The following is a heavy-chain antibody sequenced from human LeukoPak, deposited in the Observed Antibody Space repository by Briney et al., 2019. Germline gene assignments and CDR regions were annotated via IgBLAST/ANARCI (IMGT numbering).Heavy chain of an antibody. D-gene: IGHD1-26*01. CDR1: GFTFSSYA. V-gene: IGHV3-23*01. J-gene: IGHJ4*02. CDR3: AKDRSGSYSQGLDY. Sequence: GGSLRLSCAASGFTFSSYAMSWVRQAPGEGLQWVSSISGSGDITYHADSVKGRFTISRDNSKNTLYLQMNSLRAEDTAVYYCAKDRSGSYSQGLDYWGQGTLVTVSS. CDR2: ISGSGDIT.